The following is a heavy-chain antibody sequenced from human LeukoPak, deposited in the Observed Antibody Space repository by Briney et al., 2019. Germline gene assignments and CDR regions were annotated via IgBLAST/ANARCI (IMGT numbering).Heavy chain of an antibody. V-gene: IGHV1-2*02. CDR2: INPNSGGT. CDR3: ARGLQYCSGGSCYSYYFDY. J-gene: IGHJ4*02. CDR1: GYTFTGYY. D-gene: IGHD2-15*01. Sequence: ASVKVSCKASGYTFTGYYMHWVRPAPGQGLEWMGWINPNSGGTNYAQKFQGRVTMTRDTSISTAYMELSRLRSDDTAVYYCARGLQYCSGGSCYSYYFDYWGQGTLVTVSS.